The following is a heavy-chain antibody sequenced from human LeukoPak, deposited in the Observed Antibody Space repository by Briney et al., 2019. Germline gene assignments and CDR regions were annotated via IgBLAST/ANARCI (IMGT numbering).Heavy chain of an antibody. Sequence: PSETLSLTCAVYGGSFSGYYWSWIRQPPGKGLEWIGEINHSGSTNYNPSLKSRVTISVDTSKNQFSLKLSSVTAADTAVYYCARRKVGGGSCPACYDYWGQGTLVTVSS. D-gene: IGHD2-15*01. V-gene: IGHV4-34*01. CDR3: ARRKVGGGSCPACYDY. J-gene: IGHJ4*02. CDR1: GGSFSGYY. CDR2: INHSGST.